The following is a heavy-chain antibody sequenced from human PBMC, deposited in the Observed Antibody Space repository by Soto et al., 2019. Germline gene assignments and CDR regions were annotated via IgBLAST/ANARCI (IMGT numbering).Heavy chain of an antibody. J-gene: IGHJ4*02. CDR3: ARGWQWLPT. CDR1: GFTVSSNY. CDR2: LYTGGDT. V-gene: IGHV3-53*01. D-gene: IGHD6-19*01. Sequence: LRLSCAASGFTVSSNYMSWVRQAPGKGLEWVSVLYTGGDTYYADSVKGRFIISRDNSKNTLYLEITSLRAEDTALYYCARGWQWLPTWGQGTLVTVSS.